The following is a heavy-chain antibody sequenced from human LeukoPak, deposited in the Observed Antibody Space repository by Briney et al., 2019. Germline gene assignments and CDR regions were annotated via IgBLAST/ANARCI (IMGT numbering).Heavy chain of an antibody. CDR3: ASRRIGSSPVYY. V-gene: IGHV3-11*01. Sequence: GGSLRLSCAASGFTFSDYYMSWIRQAPGKGLEWVSYISSSGSTICYADSVKGRFTISRDNAKNSLYLQMNSLRAEDTAVYYCASRRIGSSPVYYWGQGTLVTVSS. CDR2: ISSSGSTI. CDR1: GFTFSDYY. D-gene: IGHD6-13*01. J-gene: IGHJ4*02.